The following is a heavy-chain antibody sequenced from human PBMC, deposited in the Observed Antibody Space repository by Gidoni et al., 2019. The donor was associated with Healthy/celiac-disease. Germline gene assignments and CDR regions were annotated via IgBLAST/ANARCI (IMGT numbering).Heavy chain of an antibody. CDR3: AKEGIDCSSTSCYSATGVDY. D-gene: IGHD2-2*01. J-gene: IGHJ4*02. Sequence: EVQLLESGGGLVQPGGSLSLSCAASGLTFSSYAMNWVRQTPGKGLEWVSAISGSGGSTYYADSVKGRFTISRDNSRNTLYLQMNSLRAEDTAVYFCAKEGIDCSSTSCYSATGVDYWGQGTLVTVSS. V-gene: IGHV3-23*01. CDR2: ISGSGGST. CDR1: GLTFSSYA.